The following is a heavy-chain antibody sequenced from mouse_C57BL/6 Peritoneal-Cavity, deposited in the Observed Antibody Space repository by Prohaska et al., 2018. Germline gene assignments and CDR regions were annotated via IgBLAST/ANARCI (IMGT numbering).Heavy chain of an antibody. J-gene: IGHJ1*03. Sequence: QVQLKESGPGLVAPSQSLSIPCTVSGFSLTRYRVHRVRQPPGKGLEWLVVIWSDGSTTYNSALKSRLSISKDNSKSQVFLKMNSLQTDDTAMYYWARDYDWYFDVWGTGTTVTVSS. D-gene: IGHD2-4*01. V-gene: IGHV2-6*03. CDR2: IWSDGST. CDR1: GFSLTRYR. CDR3: ARDYDWYFDV.